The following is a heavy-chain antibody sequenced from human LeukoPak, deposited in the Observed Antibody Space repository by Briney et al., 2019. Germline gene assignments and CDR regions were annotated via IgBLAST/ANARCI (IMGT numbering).Heavy chain of an antibody. CDR2: KSYSGST. CDR1: GGSISSFH. Sequence: SETLSLTFTVSGGSISSFHWSWIRQPPGKGLEWIASKSYSGSTSHNPSLESRVTISVDTSKNQISLKMNSVTAADTAVYYCARSSSGYDSGDIWGQGTLVTVSS. V-gene: IGHV4-59*01. J-gene: IGHJ4*02. CDR3: ARSSSGYDSGDI. D-gene: IGHD5-12*01.